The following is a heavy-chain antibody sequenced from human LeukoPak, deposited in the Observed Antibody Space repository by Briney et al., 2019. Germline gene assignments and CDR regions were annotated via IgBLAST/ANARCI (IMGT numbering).Heavy chain of an antibody. CDR1: GYTFTGYY. CDR2: INPDSGGT. Sequence: ASVKVSCKASGYTFTGYYIHWVRQAPGQGLEWMGWINPDSGGTNYAQKFQGRVTMTRDTSIRTAYMELSRLRSDDTAVYYCARGAARMVEVATIISFEYWGQGTLVTVSS. J-gene: IGHJ4*02. CDR3: ARGAARMVEVATIISFEY. V-gene: IGHV1-2*02. D-gene: IGHD5-24*01.